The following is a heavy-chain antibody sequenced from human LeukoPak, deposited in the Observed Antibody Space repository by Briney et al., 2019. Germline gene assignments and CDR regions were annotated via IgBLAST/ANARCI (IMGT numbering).Heavy chain of an antibody. CDR2: IYYSGST. D-gene: IGHD1-26*01. Sequence: SETLSLTCTVSGGSISSYYWSWIRQPPGKGLECIGYIYYSGSTNYNPSLKSRVTISVDTSKNQFSLKLSSVTAADTAVYYCARAPQRSGSYFDYWGQGTLVTVSS. V-gene: IGHV4-59*01. CDR3: ARAPQRSGSYFDY. J-gene: IGHJ4*02. CDR1: GGSISSYY.